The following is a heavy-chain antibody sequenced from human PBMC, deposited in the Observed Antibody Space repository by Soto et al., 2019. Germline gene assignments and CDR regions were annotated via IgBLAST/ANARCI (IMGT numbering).Heavy chain of an antibody. CDR2: IYYSGST. D-gene: IGHD4-17*01. CDR3: AREGEYGDYHAVNY. J-gene: IGHJ4*02. Sequence: QVQLQESGPGLVKPSQTLSLTCTVSGGSISSGGYYWSWIRQHPGKGLEWIGYIYYSGSTYYNPSLKSRVTISVDTSKNQFSLKLSSVTATDTAVYYCAREGEYGDYHAVNYWGQGTLVTVSS. V-gene: IGHV4-31*03. CDR1: GGSISSGGYY.